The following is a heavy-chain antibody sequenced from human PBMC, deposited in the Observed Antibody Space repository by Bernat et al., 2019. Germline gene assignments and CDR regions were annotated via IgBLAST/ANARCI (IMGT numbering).Heavy chain of an antibody. CDR2: IYYSGST. J-gene: IGHJ6*02. CDR3: ARHFASGSYYNYYYGMDV. D-gene: IGHD1-26*01. CDR1: GGSISSSSYY. Sequence: QLQLQESGPGLVKPSETLSLTCTVSGGSISSSSYYWGWIRQPPGKGLEWSGSIYYSGSTYYNPALKGRVTISVDTSKNQLSLKLSSVAAADTAVYYCARHFASGSYYNYYYGMDVWGQGTTVPVSS. V-gene: IGHV4-39*01.